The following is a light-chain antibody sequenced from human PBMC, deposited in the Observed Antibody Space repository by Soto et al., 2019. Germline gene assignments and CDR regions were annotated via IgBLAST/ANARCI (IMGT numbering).Light chain of an antibody. CDR3: QQYKSFSLT. CDR2: KTS. V-gene: IGKV1-5*03. J-gene: IGKJ4*01. CDR1: QSISSY. Sequence: DIQMTQSPSSLSAAVVDRFTITCGASQSISSYLNWYQQKPGKAPKLLIYKTSNLESGVPSRFSGSGSGTEFSLTISSLQPDDFATYYCQQYKSFSLTFGGGTKVDIK.